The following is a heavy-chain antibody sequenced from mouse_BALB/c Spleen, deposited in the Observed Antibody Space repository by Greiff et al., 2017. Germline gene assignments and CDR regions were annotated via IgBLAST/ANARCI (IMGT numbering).Heavy chain of an antibody. CDR3: ARKDYRYALDY. CDR2: ISSGGST. V-gene: IGHV5-6-5*01. J-gene: IGHJ2*01. CDR1: GFTFSSYA. D-gene: IGHD2-14*01. Sequence: EVKLMESGGGLVKPGGSLKLSCAASGFTFSSYAMSWVRQTPEKRLEWVASISSGGSTYYPDSVKGRFTISRDNARNILYLQMSSLRSEDTAMYYCARKDYRYALDYWGQGTTLTVSS.